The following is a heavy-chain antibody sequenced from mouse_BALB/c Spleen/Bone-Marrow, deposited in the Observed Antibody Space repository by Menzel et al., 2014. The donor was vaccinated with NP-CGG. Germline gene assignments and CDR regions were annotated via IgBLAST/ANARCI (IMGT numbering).Heavy chain of an antibody. CDR2: ISSGSSTI. D-gene: IGHD1-1*01. J-gene: IGHJ4*01. CDR3: ARDYGYARDY. Sequence: EVHLVESGGGLVQPGGSRKLSCAASGITFSSFGMHWVRQAPEKGLEWVAYISSGSSTIYYADTVKGRFTISRDNPKNTLFLQRTSIRSEDTAMYYCARDYGYARDYWGQGTSGTVSS. CDR1: GITFSSFG. V-gene: IGHV5-17*02.